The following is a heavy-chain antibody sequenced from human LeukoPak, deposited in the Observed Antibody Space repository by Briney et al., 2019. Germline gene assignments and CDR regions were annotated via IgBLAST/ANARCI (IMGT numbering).Heavy chain of an antibody. D-gene: IGHD4-17*01. J-gene: IGHJ6*02. CDR2: ICYSGST. Sequence: PSQTLSLTCTVSGGSISSGGYYWSWIRQHPGKGLEWIGYICYSGSTNYNPSLKSRVTISVDTSKNQFSLKLSSVTAADTAVYYCARLYGDYGYYYGMDVWGQGTTVTVSS. CDR3: ARLYGDYGYYYGMDV. CDR1: GGSISSGGYY. V-gene: IGHV4-31*03.